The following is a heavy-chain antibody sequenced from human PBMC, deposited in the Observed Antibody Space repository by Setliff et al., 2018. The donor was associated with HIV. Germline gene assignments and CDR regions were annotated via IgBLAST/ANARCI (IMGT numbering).Heavy chain of an antibody. Sequence: SETLSLTCNVSGVSFTSSTYYWGWVRQPPGKGLEWIGSIYYSGTTYYKSSLKSRVTISVDTSESHFSLRLSSVSAADTGVYHCAIRDRSFDFWSGYYQRDFWSQGTLVTVSS. CDR3: AIRDRSFDFWSGYYQRDF. CDR1: GVSFTSSTYY. CDR2: IYYSGTT. V-gene: IGHV4-39*02. J-gene: IGHJ4*02. D-gene: IGHD3-3*01.